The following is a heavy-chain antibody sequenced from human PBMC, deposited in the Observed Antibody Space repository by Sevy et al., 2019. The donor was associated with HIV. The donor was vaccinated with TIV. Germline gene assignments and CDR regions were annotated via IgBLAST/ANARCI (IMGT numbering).Heavy chain of an antibody. CDR2: IWSDGSNK. J-gene: IGHJ4*02. D-gene: IGHD1-7*01. V-gene: IGHV3-33*01. CDR1: GFTFNDYG. CDR3: AREERSGTTTSFDY. Sequence: GGSLRLSCAASGFTFNDYGMHWVRQAPGKGLEWVAVIWSDGSNKYYGDSVKGRFTISRDSSKNTLFLQMNSLRVDDTAVYYCAREERSGTTTSFDYWGQGALVTVSS.